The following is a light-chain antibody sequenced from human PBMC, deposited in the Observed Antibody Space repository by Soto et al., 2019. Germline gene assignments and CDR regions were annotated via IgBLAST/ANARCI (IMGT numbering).Light chain of an antibody. Sequence: QSALTQPASVSGSPGQSITISCTGTSSDVGGYNYVSWYQQHPGKAPKLMIYDVSNRPSGLSNRFSGSKSGNTASLTISGLQAEDDAAYYCSSYTRSSTLSVFGTGTKLTVL. J-gene: IGLJ1*01. CDR1: SSDVGGYNY. CDR2: DVS. V-gene: IGLV2-14*01. CDR3: SSYTRSSTLSV.